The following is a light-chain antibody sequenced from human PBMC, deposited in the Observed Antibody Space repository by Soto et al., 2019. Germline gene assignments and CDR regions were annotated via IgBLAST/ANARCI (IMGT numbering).Light chain of an antibody. CDR3: QHYKSYSPWT. V-gene: IGKV1-5*01. CDR2: DAS. CDR1: QSISNW. J-gene: IGKJ1*01. Sequence: QMTQSPSPLSASVGDRVTITCRASQSISNWLAWYQQKPGKAPKLLIYDASSLETGVPSRFSGSGSGTEFTLTISSLQPDDFATYYCQHYKSYSPWTFGQGTKVDIK.